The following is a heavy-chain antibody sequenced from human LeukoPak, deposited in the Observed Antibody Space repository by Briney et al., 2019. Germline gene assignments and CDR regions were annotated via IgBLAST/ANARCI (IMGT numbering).Heavy chain of an antibody. V-gene: IGHV3-23*01. CDR1: GFTFSSYA. D-gene: IGHD3-9*01. CDR2: ISGSGGST. Sequence: GGSLRLSCAASGFTFSSYAMSWVRKAPGKGLEWVSAISGSGGSTYYADSVKGRFTISRDNAKNSLYLQMNSLRAEDTAVYYCARAGYDILTGPFDYWGQGTLVTVSS. J-gene: IGHJ4*02. CDR3: ARAGYDILTGPFDY.